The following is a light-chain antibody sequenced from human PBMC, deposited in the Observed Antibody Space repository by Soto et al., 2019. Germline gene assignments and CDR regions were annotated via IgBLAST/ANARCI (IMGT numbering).Light chain of an antibody. V-gene: IGKV1-5*03. J-gene: IGKJ1*01. CDR1: QTISSW. Sequence: IQVTQSPSTLSGSVGDRVTITCRASQTISSWLAWYQQKPGKAPKLLIYKASTLKSGVPSRFSGSGSGTEFTLTISSLQPEDSATYYCQHYNTWPWTFGQGTKVDIK. CDR3: QHYNTWPWT. CDR2: KAS.